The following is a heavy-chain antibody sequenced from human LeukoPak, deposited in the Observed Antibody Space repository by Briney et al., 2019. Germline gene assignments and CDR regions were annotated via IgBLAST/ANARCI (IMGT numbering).Heavy chain of an antibody. Sequence: PSETLSLTCAVYGGSFSGYYWSWIRQPPGKGLGWIGEINHSGSTNYNPSLKSRVTISVDTSKNQFSLKLSSVTAADTAVYYCAREEMGIFDYWGQGTLVTVSS. V-gene: IGHV4-34*01. J-gene: IGHJ4*02. CDR1: GGSFSGYY. CDR3: AREEMGIFDY. D-gene: IGHD5-24*01. CDR2: INHSGST.